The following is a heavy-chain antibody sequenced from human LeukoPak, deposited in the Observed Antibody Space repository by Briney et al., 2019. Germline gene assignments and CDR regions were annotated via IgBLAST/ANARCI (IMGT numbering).Heavy chain of an antibody. CDR1: GFTFSSYA. D-gene: IGHD2-21*02. CDR2: ISYDGSNK. Sequence: PGGSLRLSCAASGFTFSSYAMHWVRQAPGKGLEWVAVISYDGSNKYYADSVKGRFTISRDNSKNTLYLQMNSLRAEDTAVYYCASRVVTTFDYWGQGTLVTVSS. CDR3: ASRVVTTFDY. V-gene: IGHV3-30-3*02. J-gene: IGHJ4*02.